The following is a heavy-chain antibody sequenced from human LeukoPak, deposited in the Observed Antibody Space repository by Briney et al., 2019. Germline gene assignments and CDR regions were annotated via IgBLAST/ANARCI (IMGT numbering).Heavy chain of an antibody. J-gene: IGHJ3*02. V-gene: IGHV3-23*01. CDR1: GFTFRSYA. D-gene: IGHD6-13*01. CDR2: TSDSGGTT. Sequence: GGSLRLSCAASGFTFRSYAMGWVRQAPGKGLEWVSGTSDSGGTTHYADSVKGRFTISKDNSKNTLYLQMSSLRAEDTAVYYCAAAAGYRFDIWGQGTMVTVSS. CDR3: AAAAGYRFDI.